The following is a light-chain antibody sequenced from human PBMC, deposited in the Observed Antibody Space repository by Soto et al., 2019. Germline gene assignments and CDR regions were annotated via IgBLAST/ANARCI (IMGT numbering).Light chain of an antibody. CDR1: QSISSW. Sequence: DIQMTQSPSTLSASVGDRVTITCRASQSISSWLAWYQQKPGKAPKLLIYKASSLESGVPSRFSSSGSGTEFTLTISSLQPDDFATYYCQHYWTFGQGTKVEIK. J-gene: IGKJ1*01. CDR2: KAS. V-gene: IGKV1-5*03. CDR3: QHYWT.